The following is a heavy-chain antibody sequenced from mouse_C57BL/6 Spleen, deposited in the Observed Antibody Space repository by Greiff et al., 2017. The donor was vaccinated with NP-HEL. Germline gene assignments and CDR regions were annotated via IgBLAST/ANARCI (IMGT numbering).Heavy chain of an antibody. V-gene: IGHV1-64*01. CDR3: ARRLREAMDY. J-gene: IGHJ4*01. CDR2: IHPNSGST. D-gene: IGHD2-4*01. Sequence: VQLQQPGAELVKPGASVKLSCKASGYTFTSYWMHWVKQRPGQGLEWIGMIHPNSGSTNFNEKFKSKATLTVDKSSSTAYMQLSSLTSEDSAVYYCARRLREAMDYWGQGTSVTVSS. CDR1: GYTFTSYW.